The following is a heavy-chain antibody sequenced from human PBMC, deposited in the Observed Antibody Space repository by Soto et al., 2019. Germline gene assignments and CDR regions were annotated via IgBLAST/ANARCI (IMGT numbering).Heavy chain of an antibody. CDR3: RRDRGGRGGY. D-gene: IGHD3-16*01. CDR2: INEDGSTI. V-gene: IGHV3-74*01. J-gene: IGHJ4*02. CDR1: GFTFSSYW. Sequence: EVQLVESGGGLVQPGGSLRLSCAASGFTFSSYWMHWVRQAPGKGLVWVSRINEDGSTINYADSVKGRFTISRDNAKKALYLETNRRRGEDTAVYYWRRDRGGRGGYWGQGTLVTVSS.